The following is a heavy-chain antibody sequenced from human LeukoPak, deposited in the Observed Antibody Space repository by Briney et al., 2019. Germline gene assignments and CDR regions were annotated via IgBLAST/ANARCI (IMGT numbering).Heavy chain of an antibody. CDR2: IYYSGST. V-gene: IGHV4-39*07. CDR3: ARGCPGSSGKYYFDY. D-gene: IGHD6-6*01. CDR1: GGSISSSSYY. J-gene: IGHJ4*02. Sequence: PSETLSLTCTVSGGSISSSSYYWGWIRQPPGKGLEWIGSIYYSGSTYYNPSLKSRVTISVDTSKNQFSLKLSSVTAADTAVYYCARGCPGSSGKYYFDYWGQGTLVTVSS.